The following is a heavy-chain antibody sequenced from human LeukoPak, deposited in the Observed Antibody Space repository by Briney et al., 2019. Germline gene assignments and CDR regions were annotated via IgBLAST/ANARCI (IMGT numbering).Heavy chain of an antibody. V-gene: IGHV4-59*12. CDR2: IYYSGST. CDR1: GGSISSYY. CDR3: ARALYYFDY. Sequence: SETLSLTCTVSGGSISSYYWSWIRQPPGKGLEWIGYIYYSGSTNYNPSLKSRVTISVDTSKNQFSLKLSSVTAADTAVYYCARALYYFDYWGQGTLVTVSS. J-gene: IGHJ4*02.